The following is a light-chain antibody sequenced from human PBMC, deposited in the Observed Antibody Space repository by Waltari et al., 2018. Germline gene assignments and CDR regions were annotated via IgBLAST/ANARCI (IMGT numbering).Light chain of an antibody. V-gene: IGKV4-1*01. Sequence: DIVMTQSPESLAVSLSVRATFNRKFRQSVLYSSNNKNQLAWYQQKPGQPPKLLLYWASTRESGVPDRFSGSGSETDFTLTISSLQAEDVAVYYCHQYYSTPFTFGQGTKLEIK. CDR2: WAS. CDR1: QSVLYSSNNKNQ. J-gene: IGKJ2*01. CDR3: HQYYSTPFT.